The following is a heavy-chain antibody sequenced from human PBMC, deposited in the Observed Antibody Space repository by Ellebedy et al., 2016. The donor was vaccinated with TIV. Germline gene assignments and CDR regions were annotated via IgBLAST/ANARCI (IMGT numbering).Heavy chain of an antibody. CDR2: IYYSGST. CDR3: VRGVYGDFADR. CDR1: GGSIRSYY. D-gene: IGHD4-17*01. J-gene: IGHJ1*01. Sequence: SETLSLTCTVSGGSIRSYYWSWIRQPPGKGLEWIGYIYYSGSTNYNPSLKSRVTISVDTSKNQFSLRLSSVTAGDTAVYYCVRGVYGDFADRWGQGTLVNVSS. V-gene: IGHV4-59*01.